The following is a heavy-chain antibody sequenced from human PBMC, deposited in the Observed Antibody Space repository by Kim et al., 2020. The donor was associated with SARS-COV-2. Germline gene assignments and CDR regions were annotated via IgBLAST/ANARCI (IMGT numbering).Heavy chain of an antibody. J-gene: IGHJ3*02. Sequence: ASVKVSCKASKYTFTGYYMHWVRQAPGQGLEWMGCINPKSGGTTYAQNFKGRVTMTRDTSISTAYMELSSLRSDDTAVFYCASADSGNYLNYDDSFDIWGQGTMVTVSS. V-gene: IGHV1-2*02. CDR2: INPKSGGT. CDR3: ASADSGNYLNYDDSFDI. D-gene: IGHD5-12*01. CDR1: KYTFTGYY.